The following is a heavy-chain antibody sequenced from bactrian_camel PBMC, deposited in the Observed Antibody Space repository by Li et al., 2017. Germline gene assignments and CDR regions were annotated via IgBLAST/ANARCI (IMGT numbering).Heavy chain of an antibody. J-gene: IGHJ4*01. Sequence: HVQLVESGGGSVQAGGSLRLSCKVSGHSRGSNCVGWYRLPPGRAPAEREGIAAIRRDGGETWYAASVKGRFTISPGNATNTVSLQMNSLKPENTAMYYCAADRMACLRPSVQLAAYNFWGQGTQVTVS. CDR3: AADRMACLRPSVQLAAYNF. CDR2: IRRDGGET. CDR1: GHSRGSNC. V-gene: IGHV3-3*01.